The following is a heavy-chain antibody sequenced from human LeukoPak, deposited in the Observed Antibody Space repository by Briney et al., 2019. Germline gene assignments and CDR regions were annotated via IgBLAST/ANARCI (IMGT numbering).Heavy chain of an antibody. J-gene: IGHJ4*02. CDR2: ISYDGSNK. V-gene: IGHV3-30*18. CDR1: GFTFSSYG. D-gene: IGHD2-2*01. CDR3: AKAMYCSSTSCPYYFDY. Sequence: PGRSLRLSCAASGFTFSSYGMHWVRQAPGKGLEWVAVISYDGSNKYYADSVKGRFTISRDNSKNTLYLQMNSLRAEDTAVYYCAKAMYCSSTSCPYYFDYWGQGTLVTVSS.